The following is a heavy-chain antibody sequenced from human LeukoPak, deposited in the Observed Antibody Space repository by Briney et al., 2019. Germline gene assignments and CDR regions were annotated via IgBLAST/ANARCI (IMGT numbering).Heavy chain of an antibody. J-gene: IGHJ4*02. CDR1: GGSFSGYY. CDR2: INHSGST. D-gene: IGHD6-19*01. V-gene: IGHV4-34*01. Sequence: PSETLSLTCAVYGGSFSGYYWSWIRQPPGKRLEWIGEINHSGSTNYNPSLKSRVTISVDTSKNQFSLKLSSVTAADTAVYYCARGPVAGTGGCGYWGQGTLVTVSS. CDR3: ARGPVAGTGGCGY.